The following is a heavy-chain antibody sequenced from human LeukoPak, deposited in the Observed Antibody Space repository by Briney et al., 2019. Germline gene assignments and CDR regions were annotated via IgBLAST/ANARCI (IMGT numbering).Heavy chain of an antibody. CDR2: IIPIFGTA. D-gene: IGHD3-9*01. CDR1: GGTYSSYA. J-gene: IGHJ4*02. Sequence: SVKVSCKASGGTYSSYAISWVRQAPGQALEWMGRIIPIFGTANFAQKFQGRVTITTDESTSTAYMELSSLRSEDTAVYYCARGPIFEEWEIPFDYWGQGTLVTVSS. CDR3: ARGPIFEEWEIPFDY. V-gene: IGHV1-69*05.